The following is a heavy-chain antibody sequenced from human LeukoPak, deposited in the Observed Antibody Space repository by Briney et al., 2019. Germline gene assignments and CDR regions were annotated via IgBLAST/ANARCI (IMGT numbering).Heavy chain of an antibody. Sequence: GGSLRLSCAASGFTFSSYAMSWVRQAPGKGLEWVSAISGSGGGTYYADSVKGRFTISRDNSKNTLYLQMNSLRAEDTAVYYCAKDHYYDSSGYSDYWGQGTLVTVSS. J-gene: IGHJ4*02. CDR3: AKDHYYDSSGYSDY. D-gene: IGHD3-22*01. V-gene: IGHV3-23*01. CDR2: ISGSGGGT. CDR1: GFTFSSYA.